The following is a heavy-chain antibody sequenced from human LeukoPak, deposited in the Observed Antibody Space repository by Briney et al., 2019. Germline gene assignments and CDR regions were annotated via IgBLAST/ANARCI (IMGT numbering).Heavy chain of an antibody. Sequence: GGSLRLSCAVSGFTFSSYSMNWVRQAPGKGLEWVSSISTSSSYIYYADSVKGRFTISRDNAKNSLYLQMNSLGPEDTAVYYCARDPYSGNYGNYYYYYMDVWGKGTTVTTSS. CDR3: ARDPYSGNYGNYYYYYMDV. CDR1: GFTFSSYS. V-gene: IGHV3-21*01. D-gene: IGHD1-26*01. J-gene: IGHJ6*03. CDR2: ISTSSSYI.